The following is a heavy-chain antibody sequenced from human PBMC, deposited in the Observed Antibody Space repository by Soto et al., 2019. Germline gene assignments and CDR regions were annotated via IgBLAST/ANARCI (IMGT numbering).Heavy chain of an antibody. CDR3: AREVAVAAITGNYYYYYGMDV. Sequence: QVQLVESGGGVVQPGRSLRLSCAASGFTFSSYGMHWVRQAPGKGLEWVAVIWYDGSNKYYADSVKGRFTISRDNSKNTLYLQMNSLRAEDTAVYYCAREVAVAAITGNYYYYYGMDVWGQGTTVTVSS. D-gene: IGHD6-19*01. CDR1: GFTFSSYG. CDR2: IWYDGSNK. V-gene: IGHV3-33*01. J-gene: IGHJ6*02.